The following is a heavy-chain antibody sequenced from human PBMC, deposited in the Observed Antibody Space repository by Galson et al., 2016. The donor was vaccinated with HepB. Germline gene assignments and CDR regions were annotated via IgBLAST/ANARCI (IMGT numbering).Heavy chain of an antibody. CDR2: IWDDGTDK. V-gene: IGHV3-33*01. Sequence: PLRLSCAASGFTFSNFGMHWVRQAPGKGLEWVAVIWDDGTDKYYLDSVKGRFTISRDNSRKTLYLQMNSLRAEDTAVYYCARESSGTTLGALDYWGQGTLVTVYS. CDR3: ARESSGTTLGALDY. J-gene: IGHJ4*02. CDR1: GFTFSNFG. D-gene: IGHD1-1*01.